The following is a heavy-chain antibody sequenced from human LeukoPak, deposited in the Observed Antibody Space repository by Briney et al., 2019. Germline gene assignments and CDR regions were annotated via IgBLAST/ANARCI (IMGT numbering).Heavy chain of an antibody. CDR1: GFTVSSNY. V-gene: IGHV3-53*04. D-gene: IGHD3/OR15-3a*01. J-gene: IGHJ4*02. CDR3: ARFDFFGSAALDY. Sequence: GGSLTLSCAASGFTVSSNYMSWVRQAPGKGLEWVSVIYSGGSTYYADSVKGRFTISRHNSKNTLYLQMNSLRAEDTAVYYCARFDFFGSAALDYWGQGTLVTVSS. CDR2: IYSGGST.